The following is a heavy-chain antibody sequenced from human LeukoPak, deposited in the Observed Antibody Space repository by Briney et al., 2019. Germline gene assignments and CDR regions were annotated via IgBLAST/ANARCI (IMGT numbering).Heavy chain of an antibody. CDR2: IKEDGSMV. Sequence: GGSLRLSCAASGFMFSSFWMSWVRQAPGKGLEWVAHIKEDGSMVSYVDSVKGRFTISRDKAKNTLYLQMNSLRAEDTAVYYCTRKITALDYWGQGTLVTVSS. CDR1: GFMFSSFW. D-gene: IGHD1-14*01. CDR3: TRKITALDY. J-gene: IGHJ4*02. V-gene: IGHV3-7*04.